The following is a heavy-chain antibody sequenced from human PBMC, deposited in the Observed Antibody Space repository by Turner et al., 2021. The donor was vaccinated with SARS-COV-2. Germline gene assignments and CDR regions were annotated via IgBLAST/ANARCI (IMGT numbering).Heavy chain of an antibody. CDR2: VHPYGTT. J-gene: IGHJ4*02. CDR1: GGSLSGYY. V-gene: IGHV4-34*01. Sequence: VQLQQWGAGPLKPSATLSLICAVNGGSLSGYYCTWIRQPPWKGMEWIGEVHPYGTTYYNPSLKSRVTMSVETSKNKCYLKLNTVTAEDTAFYYCARGDEPRKSGVVWGQGTLVTVSS. D-gene: IGHD3-3*01. CDR3: ARGDEPRKSGVV.